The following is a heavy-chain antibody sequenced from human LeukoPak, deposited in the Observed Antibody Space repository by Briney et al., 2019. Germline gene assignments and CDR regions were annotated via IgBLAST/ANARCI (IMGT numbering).Heavy chain of an antibody. D-gene: IGHD1-1*01. V-gene: IGHV3-23*01. J-gene: IGHJ4*02. CDR1: GFTFSSYA. CDR2: FSGSGGST. Sequence: GGSLRLSCAASGFTFSSYAMSWVRQAPGKGLEWVSAFSGSGGSTYYADSVKGRFTIPRDNSKNTLYLQMNSLRAEDTAVYYCATRPEPSHFDYWGQGTLVTVSS. CDR3: ATRPEPSHFDY.